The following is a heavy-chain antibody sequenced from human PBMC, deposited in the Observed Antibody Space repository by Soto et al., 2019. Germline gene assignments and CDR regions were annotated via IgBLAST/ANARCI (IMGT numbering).Heavy chain of an antibody. D-gene: IGHD6-13*01. J-gene: IGHJ4*02. CDR2: INPNSGGT. Sequence: GASVKVSCKASGYTFTGYYMHWVRQAPGQGLEWMGWINPNSGGTNYAQKFQGRVTMTRDTSISTAYMELSRLRSDDTAVYYCARVRYSSSCPLDYWGQGTLVTVSS. CDR3: ARVRYSSSCPLDY. V-gene: IGHV1-2*02. CDR1: GYTFTGYY.